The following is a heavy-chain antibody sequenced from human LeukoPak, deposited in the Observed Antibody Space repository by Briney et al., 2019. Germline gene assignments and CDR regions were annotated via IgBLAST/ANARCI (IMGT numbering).Heavy chain of an antibody. CDR1: GCTFTSYV. D-gene: IGHD6-13*01. Sequence: GASVTVSFKASGCTFTSYVINWVRQAAGQGREWMGWMNPNSGKTGYAQKFQGRVTNTRHTDRRQACMELSSLRSGDTAGHYCARARQQLTSYYYFFIDVWGEGTTVTVSS. CDR3: ARARQQLTSYYYFFIDV. CDR2: MNPNSGKT. V-gene: IGHV1-8*01. J-gene: IGHJ6*03.